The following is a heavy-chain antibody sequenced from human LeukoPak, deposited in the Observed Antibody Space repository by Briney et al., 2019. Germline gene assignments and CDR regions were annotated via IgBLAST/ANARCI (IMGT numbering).Heavy chain of an antibody. J-gene: IGHJ3*02. D-gene: IGHD4-17*01. CDR1: GFTLTKYR. Sequence: GGSLRLSCASSGFTLTKYRMTWVRQAPGKGLEWVSSISSTSGYIFYADSVQGRFTISRDNAKSSLYLQMNSLRAEDTAVYYCARENGDYADAFDIWGQGTMVTVSS. CDR3: ARENGDYADAFDI. CDR2: ISSTSGYI. V-gene: IGHV3-21*01.